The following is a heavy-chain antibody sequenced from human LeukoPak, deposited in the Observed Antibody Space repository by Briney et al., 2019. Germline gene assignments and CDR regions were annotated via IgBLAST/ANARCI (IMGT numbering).Heavy chain of an antibody. CDR3: AKSVVRWLDY. Sequence: GGSLRLSCAASGFTFSSYGMHWVRQAPGKGLEWVAVISYDGNNNYYADSVKGRFPISRDNSKNTLYLQMNSLRAEDTAVYYCAKSVVRWLDYWGQGTLVTVSS. CDR2: ISYDGNNN. V-gene: IGHV3-30*18. J-gene: IGHJ4*02. CDR1: GFTFSSYG. D-gene: IGHD4-23*01.